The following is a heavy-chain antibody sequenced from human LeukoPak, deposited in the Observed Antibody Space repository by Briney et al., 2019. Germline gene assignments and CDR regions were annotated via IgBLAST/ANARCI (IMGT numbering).Heavy chain of an antibody. CDR2: TSSTSSYT. CDR3: ARDQGGSGSYYGDAFDI. CDR1: GFTFGRYS. J-gene: IGHJ3*02. V-gene: IGHV3-21*01. D-gene: IGHD1-26*01. Sequence: GGSLRLSCAASGFTFGRYSMNWVRQAPGKALEWLSSTSSTSSYTYYADSVKGRFTISRDNANNLLFLQMNSLRAEDTAVYYCARDQGGSGSYYGDAFDIWGQGTMVTVSS.